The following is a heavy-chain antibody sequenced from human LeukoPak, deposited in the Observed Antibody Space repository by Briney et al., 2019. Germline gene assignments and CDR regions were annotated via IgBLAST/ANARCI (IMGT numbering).Heavy chain of an antibody. CDR3: ARRRYCSSGSCYGDY. CDR1: GFTFSSYA. D-gene: IGHD2-15*01. V-gene: IGHV3-7*01. CDR2: IKQDGNEK. J-gene: IGHJ4*02. Sequence: TGGSLRLSCAASGFTFSSYAMSWVRQAPGKGLEWVANIKQDGNEKYYVDSVKGRFTISRDNDKNSVYLQMNSLRAEDTAVYYCARRRYCSSGSCYGDYWGQGTLVTVSS.